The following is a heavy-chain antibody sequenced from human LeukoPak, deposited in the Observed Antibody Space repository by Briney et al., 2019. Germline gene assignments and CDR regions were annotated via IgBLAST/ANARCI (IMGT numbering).Heavy chain of an antibody. CDR2: IYYSGST. V-gene: IGHV4-39*07. D-gene: IGHD3-22*01. CDR3: ARAKSGFYYDSSESWFDP. CDR1: GGSISSSSYY. J-gene: IGHJ5*02. Sequence: SETLSLTCTVSGGSISSSSYYWGWIRQPPGKGLEWIGSIYYSGSTYYNVSLKSRVTISVDTSKNQFSLKLSSVTAADTAVYYCARAKSGFYYDSSESWFDPWGQGTLVTVSS.